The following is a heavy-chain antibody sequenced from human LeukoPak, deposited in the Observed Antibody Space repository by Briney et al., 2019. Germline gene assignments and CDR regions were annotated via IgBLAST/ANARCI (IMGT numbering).Heavy chain of an antibody. CDR1: EXTFSHYA. CDR2: ISYDGSNI. Sequence: SGGSLRLSCAASEXTFSHYAMHWVRQAPGRGLEWVAIISYDGSNINYADSAKGRFTISRDNSKSTLYLQMNSLETEDTAVYYCARESYGDYFFDYWGQGTLVTVSS. D-gene: IGHD4-17*01. V-gene: IGHV3-30-3*01. J-gene: IGHJ4*02. CDR3: ARESYGDYFFDY.